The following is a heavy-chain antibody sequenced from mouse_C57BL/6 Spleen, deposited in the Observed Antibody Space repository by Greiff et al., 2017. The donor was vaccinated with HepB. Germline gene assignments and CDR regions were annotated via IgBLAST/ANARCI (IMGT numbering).Heavy chain of an antibody. V-gene: IGHV5-17*01. D-gene: IGHD2-4*01. Sequence: EVQVVESGGGLVKPGGSLKLSCAASGFTFSDYGMHWVRQAPEKGLEWVAYISSGSSTIYYADTVKGRFTISRDNAKNTLFLQMTSLRSEDTAMYYCARPYYYDYDGGYFDVWGTGTTVTVSS. CDR1: GFTFSDYG. CDR3: ARPYYYDYDGGYFDV. J-gene: IGHJ1*03. CDR2: ISSGSSTI.